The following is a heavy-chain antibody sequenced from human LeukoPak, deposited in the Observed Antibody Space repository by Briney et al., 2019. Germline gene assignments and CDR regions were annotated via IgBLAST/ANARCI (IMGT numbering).Heavy chain of an antibody. D-gene: IGHD1-1*01. CDR1: GFTFSSST. J-gene: IGHJ5*02. V-gene: IGHV1-58*02. CDR2: IGVGSGST. Sequence: GASVKVSCKASGFTFSSSTIQWVRQAHGQRLEWLGWIGVGSGSTAYAQNLQGRLSITTDMSTNTAYMELSSLTSEDTAVYYCAAERYTDGCGWCAPWGQGTLVTVSS. CDR3: AAERYTDGCGWCAP.